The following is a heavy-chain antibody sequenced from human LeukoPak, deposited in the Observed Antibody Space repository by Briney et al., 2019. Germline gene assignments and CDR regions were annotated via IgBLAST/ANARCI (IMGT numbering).Heavy chain of an antibody. CDR1: GGSISGDH. CDR2: IYYSGNT. Sequence: SETLSLTCTVSGGSISGDHWNWIRQPPGKGLEWIGYIYYSGNTNYNPSLKSRVTISVDTSKNQFSLKLNSVTAADTVVYYCARRNDFGIWGQGTMVTVSS. J-gene: IGHJ3*02. V-gene: IGHV4-59*08. CDR3: ARRNDFGI.